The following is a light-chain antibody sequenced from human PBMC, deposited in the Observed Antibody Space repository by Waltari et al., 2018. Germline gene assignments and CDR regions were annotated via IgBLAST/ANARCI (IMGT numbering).Light chain of an antibody. Sequence: VLTQPPSVSAAPGQKVTISCSGGSSYIGNNYVSWYQQVPGTAPKLLIYDNNERPSGIPDRFSGSKSGTSATLGITGLQTGDEADYYCATWDSSLSAVLFGGGTRLTVL. CDR2: DNN. CDR3: ATWDSSLSAVL. CDR1: SSYIGNNY. V-gene: IGLV1-51*01. J-gene: IGLJ2*01.